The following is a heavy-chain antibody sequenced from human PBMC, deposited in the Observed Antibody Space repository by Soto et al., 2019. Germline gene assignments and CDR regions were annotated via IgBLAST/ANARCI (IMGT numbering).Heavy chain of an antibody. D-gene: IGHD3-22*01. J-gene: IGHJ4*02. Sequence: QVQLVQSGAEVKKPGASVKVSCKASGYTFTSYDVNWVGQATGQGLEWMGWMNPNSGNTGYAQKFQGRVTMTRNTSIRTAYMELSSLRSEDTAVYYCARVGYYYDTSGYYLSFDYWGQGTLVTVSS. CDR3: ARVGYYYDTSGYYLSFDY. CDR1: GYTFTSYD. V-gene: IGHV1-8*01. CDR2: MNPNSGNT.